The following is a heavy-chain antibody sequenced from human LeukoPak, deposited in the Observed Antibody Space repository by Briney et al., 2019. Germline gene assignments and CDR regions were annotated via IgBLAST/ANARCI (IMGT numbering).Heavy chain of an antibody. CDR1: GFTFSTYS. Sequence: GWSLRLSCAASGFTFSTYSMNWVRQAPGKGLEWVSSISGTTTYIYYADSVKGRFTIYRDNAKNSLYLQMNSLRAEGTAISYCARDAWGSYSRRRVDFWGQGTLVTVSP. D-gene: IGHD1-26*01. J-gene: IGHJ4*02. CDR3: ARDAWGSYSRRRVDF. CDR2: ISGTTTYI. V-gene: IGHV3-21*01.